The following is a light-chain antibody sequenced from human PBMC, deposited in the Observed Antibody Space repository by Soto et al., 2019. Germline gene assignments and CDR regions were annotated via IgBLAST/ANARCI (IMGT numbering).Light chain of an antibody. J-gene: IGKJ1*01. Sequence: EIVMTQSPATLSVSPGERVTLSCRASQSLTRNLAWYQPKPGQSPSLLIYGASARATGIPDRFSGGGSGTDFTLTIRRLEPEDFAVDYCQQYGSSGTFGQGTKVDIK. V-gene: IGKV3-20*01. CDR1: QSLTRN. CDR3: QQYGSSGT. CDR2: GAS.